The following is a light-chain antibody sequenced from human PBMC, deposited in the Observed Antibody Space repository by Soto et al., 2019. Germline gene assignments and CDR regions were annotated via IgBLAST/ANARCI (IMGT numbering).Light chain of an antibody. V-gene: IGLV1-40*01. CDR2: GNN. CDR3: QSYDNSLSGYV. J-gene: IGLJ1*01. Sequence: QSVLSQPPSVSLAPGQRVTISCTGSSSNIGAGYDVHWYQQVSGTAPKLLIYGNNNRPSGVPDRFSGSKAGTSPSLAITGLQAEDEADYYCQSYDNSLSGYVFGTGTKVTVL. CDR1: SSNIGAGYD.